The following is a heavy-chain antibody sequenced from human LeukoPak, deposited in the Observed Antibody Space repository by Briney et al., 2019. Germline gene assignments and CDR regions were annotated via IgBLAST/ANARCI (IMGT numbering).Heavy chain of an antibody. CDR2: IIPIFGTA. CDR3: ARDLEYPNRFFDY. Sequence: ASVKVSCKASGGTFSSYAISWVRQAPGQGLEWMGGIIPIFGTANYAQKFQGRVTTTADESTSTAYMELSSLRSEDTAVYYCARDLEYPNRFFDYWGQGTLVTVSS. V-gene: IGHV1-69*13. CDR1: GGTFSSYA. J-gene: IGHJ4*02. D-gene: IGHD2/OR15-2a*01.